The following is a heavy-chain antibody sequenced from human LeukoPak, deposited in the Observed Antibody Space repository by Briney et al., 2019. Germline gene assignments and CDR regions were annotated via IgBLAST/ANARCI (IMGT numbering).Heavy chain of an antibody. CDR2: IYYSGST. CDR1: GGSISSYY. CDR3: ARTRGGYFYYYYYYMDV. V-gene: IGHV4-59*01. J-gene: IGHJ6*03. Sequence: PSETLSLTCTVSGGSISSYYWSWIRQPPGKGLEWIGYIYYSGSTNYNPSLKSRVTISVDTSKNQFSLKLSSVTAADTAVYYCARTRGGYFYYYYYYMDVWGKGTTVTVSS. D-gene: IGHD2-21*02.